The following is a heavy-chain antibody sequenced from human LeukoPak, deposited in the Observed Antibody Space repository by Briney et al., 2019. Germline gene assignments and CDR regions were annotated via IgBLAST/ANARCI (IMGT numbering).Heavy chain of an antibody. J-gene: IGHJ4*02. CDR3: ATLESAVTIFDN. CDR1: GYIFSSCW. Sequence: GGSLRLSCAASGYIFSSCWVSWVRQAPGKGLEWVASIKEDGSEKKHADSVKGRFTISRDNAENSLYLQMNSLRAEDTAVYYCATLESAVTIFDNWGQGTLVTVSS. CDR2: IKEDGSEK. D-gene: IGHD4-17*01. V-gene: IGHV3-7*01.